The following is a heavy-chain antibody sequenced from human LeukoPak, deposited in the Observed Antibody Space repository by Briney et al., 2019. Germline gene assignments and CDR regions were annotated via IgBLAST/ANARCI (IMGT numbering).Heavy chain of an antibody. CDR3: ARGSVVVAATGSPDFDY. D-gene: IGHD2-15*01. CDR2: IYYSGST. J-gene: IGHJ4*02. Sequence: SETLSLTCTVSGGSVSSGSYYWSWIRQPPGKGLEWIGYIYYSGSTNYNPSLKSRVTISVDTSKNQFSLKLSSVTAADAAVYYCARGSVVVAATGSPDFDYWGQGTLVTVSS. CDR1: GGSVSSGSYY. V-gene: IGHV4-61*01.